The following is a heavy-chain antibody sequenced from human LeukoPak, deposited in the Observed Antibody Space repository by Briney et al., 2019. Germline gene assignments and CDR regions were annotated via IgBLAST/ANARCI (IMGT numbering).Heavy chain of an antibody. CDR1: RFTLNTYW. D-gene: IGHD3-3*01. V-gene: IGHV3-7*01. Sequence: PGGSLRLSCAASRFTLNTYWMSWVRQAPGKGLEWVAHIKQDGSQEYYVDSVKGRFTISRDSAKNSLYLQMNSLRAEDTAVYYCARGVPYDSWSGPHYSDYWGQGTLVTVSS. CDR3: ARGVPYDSWSGPHYSDY. CDR2: IKQDGSQE. J-gene: IGHJ4*02.